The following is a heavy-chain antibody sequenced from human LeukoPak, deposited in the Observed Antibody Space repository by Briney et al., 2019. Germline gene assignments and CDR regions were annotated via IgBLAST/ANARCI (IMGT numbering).Heavy chain of an antibody. Sequence: GGSLRLSCAASGFTFDDYAMHWVRQAPGKGLEWVSLISWDGGSTYYADSVKGRFTISRDNSKNSLYLQMNSLRAEDTALYYRAKDKERFLKLGPFDYWGQGTLVTVSS. CDR3: AKDKERFLKLGPFDY. CDR1: GFTFDDYA. CDR2: ISWDGGST. V-gene: IGHV3-43D*03. J-gene: IGHJ4*02. D-gene: IGHD7-27*01.